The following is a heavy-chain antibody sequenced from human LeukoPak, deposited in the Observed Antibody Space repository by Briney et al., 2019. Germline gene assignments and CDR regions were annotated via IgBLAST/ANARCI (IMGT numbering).Heavy chain of an antibody. J-gene: IGHJ3*02. V-gene: IGHV3-53*01. CDR2: ITSGGNT. CDR3: AKERRADGDYISAFDI. CDR1: GFTVSINS. Sequence: GGSLRLSCTVSGFTVSINSMSWVRQAPGKGLEWVSSITSGGNTFDADSVKGRFTISRDNSKNTLYLQMNSLRAEDTAVYYCAKERRADGDYISAFDIWGQGTMATVSS. D-gene: IGHD4-17*01.